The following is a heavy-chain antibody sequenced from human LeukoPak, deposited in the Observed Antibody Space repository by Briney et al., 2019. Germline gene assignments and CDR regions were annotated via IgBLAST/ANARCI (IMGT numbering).Heavy chain of an antibody. V-gene: IGHV1-69*13. J-gene: IGHJ4*02. CDR2: IIPIFGTA. CDR1: GGTFSSYA. Sequence: ASVKVSCKASGGTFSSYAISWVRQAPGQGFEWMGGIIPIFGTANYAQKFQGRVTITADESTSTAYMELSSLRSEDTAVYYCAREGSSRDFWSGYRYYFDYWGQGTLVTVSS. CDR3: AREGSSRDFWSGYRYYFDY. D-gene: IGHD3-3*01.